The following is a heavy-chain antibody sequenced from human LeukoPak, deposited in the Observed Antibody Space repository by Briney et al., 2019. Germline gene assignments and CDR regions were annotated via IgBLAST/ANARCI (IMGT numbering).Heavy chain of an antibody. V-gene: IGHV4-61*02. CDR2: IYASGST. CDR3: TRGSGWYFY. Sequence: SETLSLTCTVSGGSISSSSYDWSWIRQPAGKGLEWIGLIYASGSTNYNPSLKSRVTMSVDTSKSQISLRLTSVTAADTAVYYCTRGSGWYFYWGQGTLVTVSS. J-gene: IGHJ4*02. CDR1: GGSISSSSYD. D-gene: IGHD6-19*01.